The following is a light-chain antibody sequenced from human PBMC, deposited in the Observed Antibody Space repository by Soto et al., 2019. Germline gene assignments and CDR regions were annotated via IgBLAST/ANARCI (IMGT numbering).Light chain of an antibody. CDR3: QRYGGSPLIT. CDR1: QRISSSY. J-gene: IGKJ3*01. Sequence: EIVLTQSPGTLSLSPGESATLSCRASQRISSSYLAWYQHKPGQAPRLLIYGTSSRATGIPDRFSGDGSGTDFTLTISRLEPEDFAVYYCQRYGGSPLITFGPGAKVDIK. CDR2: GTS. V-gene: IGKV3-20*01.